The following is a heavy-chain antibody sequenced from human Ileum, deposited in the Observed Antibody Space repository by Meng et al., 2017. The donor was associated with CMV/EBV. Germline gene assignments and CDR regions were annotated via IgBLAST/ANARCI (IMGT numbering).Heavy chain of an antibody. V-gene: IGHV5-51*01. CDR2: IYPGDSNT. CDR1: GYSFTNYW. CDR3: ARHGGYDSSGLYDY. Sequence: GESLKISCKGSGYSFTNYWIGWVRQMPGKGLEWVGIIYPGDSNTRYSASFQGQVTITAHRSISTAYLQWSSLKASDTAMYYCARHGGYDSSGLYDYWGQGTLVTVSS. D-gene: IGHD3-22*01. J-gene: IGHJ4*02.